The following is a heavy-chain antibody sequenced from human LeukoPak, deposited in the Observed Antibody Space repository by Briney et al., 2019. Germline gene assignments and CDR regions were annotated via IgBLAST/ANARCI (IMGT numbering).Heavy chain of an antibody. J-gene: IGHJ4*02. CDR1: GFTFSDHS. Sequence: GESLRLSCAASGFTFSDHSMSWIRQAPGKGLAWVSYISSSSTYTEYADSVRGRFTISRDNAKNSLYLQMNSLRAEDTAVYYCARYCSGDSCYSGDSWGQGTLVTVSS. CDR3: ARYCSGDSCYSGDS. D-gene: IGHD2-15*01. CDR2: ISSSSTYT. V-gene: IGHV3-11*03.